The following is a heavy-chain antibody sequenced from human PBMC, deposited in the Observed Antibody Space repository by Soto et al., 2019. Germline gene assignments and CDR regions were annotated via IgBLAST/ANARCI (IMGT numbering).Heavy chain of an antibody. D-gene: IGHD4-17*01. CDR2: LSSSSSSI. CDR3: ARDHSTGPYSFDI. Sequence: GGSLRLSCAASGFTFSSYSMNWVRQAPGKGLEWVSSLSSSSSSIYYADSVKGRFTISRDNAKNSLYLQMNNLRAEDTAVYYCARDHSTGPYSFDIWGQGTMVTVSS. V-gene: IGHV3-21*01. J-gene: IGHJ3*02. CDR1: GFTFSSYS.